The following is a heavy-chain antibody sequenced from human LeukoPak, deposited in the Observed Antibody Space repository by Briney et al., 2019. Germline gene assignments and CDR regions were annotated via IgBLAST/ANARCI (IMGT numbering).Heavy chain of an antibody. D-gene: IGHD2-2*01. CDR1: GGSISSGGYY. V-gene: IGHV4-31*03. Sequence: SETLSLTCTVSGGSISSGGYYWSWIRQHPGKGLEWIGYIYYSGSTYYNPSLKSRVTISVDTSKNQFSLKLSSVTAADTAVYYCARGLGSYCSSTSCAPFDYWGQGTLVTVSS. CDR3: ARGLGSYCSSTSCAPFDY. CDR2: IYYSGST. J-gene: IGHJ4*02.